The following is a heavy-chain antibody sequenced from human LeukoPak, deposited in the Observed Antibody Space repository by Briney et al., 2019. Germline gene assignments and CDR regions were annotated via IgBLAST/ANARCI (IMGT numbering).Heavy chain of an antibody. CDR2: IHTSGST. V-gene: IGHV4-61*02. CDR3: ARGTATDWFDP. CDR1: GGSISSGTYY. J-gene: IGHJ5*02. Sequence: PSETLSLTCTVSGGSISSGTYYWSWIRQPAGEGLEWIGRIHTSGSTSYNPSLKSRVTILVDTSKNQFSLKLSSVTAADTAVYYCARGTATDWFDPWGQGTLVTVSS. D-gene: IGHD5-18*01.